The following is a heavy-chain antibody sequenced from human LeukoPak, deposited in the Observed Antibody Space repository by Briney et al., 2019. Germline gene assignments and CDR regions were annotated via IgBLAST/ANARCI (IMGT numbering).Heavy chain of an antibody. CDR2: IYYSGST. CDR3: ARGGGIQLWLWDY. J-gene: IGHJ4*02. CDR1: GGSISSGDYY. V-gene: IGHV4-30-4*08. Sequence: KPSETLSLTCTVSGGSISSGDYYWSWIRQPPGKGLEWIGYIYYSGSTYYNPSLKSRVTISVDRSKNQFSLKLSSVTAADTAVYYCARGGGIQLWLWDYWGQGTLVTVSS. D-gene: IGHD5-18*01.